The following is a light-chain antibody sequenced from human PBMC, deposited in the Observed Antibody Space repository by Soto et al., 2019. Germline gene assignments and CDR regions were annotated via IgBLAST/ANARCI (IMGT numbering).Light chain of an antibody. CDR1: SSNIGSNY. J-gene: IGLJ1*01. Sequence: QSVLIQPPSASGTPGQRVTISCSGSSSNIGSNYVYWYQQLPGTAPKLLIYSNNQRPSGVPDRFSGSKSGTSASLAISGLRSEDEADYYCAAWDDSLSGLNYVFGTGTKPPS. CDR2: SNN. V-gene: IGLV1-47*02. CDR3: AAWDDSLSGLNYV.